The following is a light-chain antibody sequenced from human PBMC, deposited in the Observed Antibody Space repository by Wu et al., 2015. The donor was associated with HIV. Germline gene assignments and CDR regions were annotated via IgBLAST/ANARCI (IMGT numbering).Light chain of an antibody. J-gene: IGKJ2*01. Sequence: EIVMPQAPATLSVSPGERATLSCRASQSVSINLVWYQQKPGQAPRLLIYDASNRATDIPARFSGSGSGTDFTLTISSLEPEDSAVYYCQQYGSSPYTFGQGTKLEIK. CDR2: DAS. CDR1: QSVSIN. V-gene: IGKV3D-15*02. CDR3: QQYGSSPYT.